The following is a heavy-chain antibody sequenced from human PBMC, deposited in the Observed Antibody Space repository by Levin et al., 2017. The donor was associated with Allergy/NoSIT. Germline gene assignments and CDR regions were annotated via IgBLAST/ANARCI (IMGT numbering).Heavy chain of an antibody. CDR2: ISESGGRT. J-gene: IGHJ3*02. D-gene: IGHD1-7*01. CDR1: GFTLRSYA. CDR3: AKDYPGTTAFDI. V-gene: IGHV3-23*01. Sequence: GGSLRLSCAASGFTLRSYAMSWVRQAPGKGLEWVSAISESGGRTYSADSVKGRFTIPRDNSKNTLYLQMNSLRAEDTAVYYCAKDYPGTTAFDIWGQGTMVIVSA.